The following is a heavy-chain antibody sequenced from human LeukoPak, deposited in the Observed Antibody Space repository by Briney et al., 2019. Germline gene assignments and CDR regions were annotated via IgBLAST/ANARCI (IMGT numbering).Heavy chain of an antibody. J-gene: IGHJ4*02. D-gene: IGHD6-6*01. Sequence: SETLSLTCFVSGGSLSSHYWSWIRQPPGKGLEWIGYIYYSGDTNHNPSLESRVTVSVDTSTNQFSLKLSSVTAADTAVYYCARGSIAGFDDWGQGTLVTVSS. CDR2: IYYSGDT. V-gene: IGHV4-59*11. CDR1: GGSLSSHY. CDR3: ARGSIAGFDD.